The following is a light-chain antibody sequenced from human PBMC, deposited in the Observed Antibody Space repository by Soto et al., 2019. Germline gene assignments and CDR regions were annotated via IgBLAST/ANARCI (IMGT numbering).Light chain of an antibody. CDR2: WAS. CDR1: QSVLYSSNNKNY. J-gene: IGKJ2*01. Sequence: DIVMTQTPDSLAVSLGERATINCKSSQSVLYSSNNKNYLAWYQQKPGQPPKLLIYWASTRESGVPDRFSGSGSGPDFTLTIGSLQAEDVAVYYCQQYYSTPRTFGQGTKLEIK. CDR3: QQYYSTPRT. V-gene: IGKV4-1*01.